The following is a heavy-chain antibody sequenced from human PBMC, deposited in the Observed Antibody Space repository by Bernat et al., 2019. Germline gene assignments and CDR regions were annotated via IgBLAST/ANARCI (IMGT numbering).Heavy chain of an antibody. V-gene: IGHV4-61*01. CDR2: IYYSGST. Sequence: QVQLQESGPGLVKPSETLSLTCTVSGGSVSSGSYYWSWIRQPPGKGLEWIGYIYYSGSTNYNPSLKSRVTISVDTSKNQFSLKLSSVTAADTAVYYCARVVVAANFDYWGQGTLVTVS. J-gene: IGHJ4*02. CDR1: GGSVSSGSYY. D-gene: IGHD2-15*01. CDR3: ARVVVAANFDY.